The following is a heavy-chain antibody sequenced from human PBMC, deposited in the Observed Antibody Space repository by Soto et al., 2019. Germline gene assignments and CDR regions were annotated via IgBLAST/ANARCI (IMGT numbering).Heavy chain of an antibody. CDR1: GDTITSFS. J-gene: IGHJ4*02. Sequence: PSETLSLTCTVSGDTITSFSWNWIRQSAGKGLEWIGRISTTGNTHYNPSLESRVTMSLDTSKNQFSLKLTSVTAADTAVYYCEGESGENWSYFDSWGQGTLVTVSS. V-gene: IGHV4-4*07. CDR2: ISTTGNT. D-gene: IGHD1-1*01. CDR3: EGESGENWSYFDS.